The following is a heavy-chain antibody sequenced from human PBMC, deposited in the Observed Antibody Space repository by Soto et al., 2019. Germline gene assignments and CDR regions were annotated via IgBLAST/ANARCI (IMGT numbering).Heavy chain of an antibody. Sequence: PCVSLRLSCSASPCTFSSNAMSWVCQAPGKGLEWVSAISGRGGSTYYADSVKGRFTISRYNSKNTLYLQTNCQRSEYTAPNHCAQVLVARTTVGKLDFENGDRETLV. CDR3: AQVLVARTTVGKLDFEN. CDR2: ISGRGGST. V-gene: IGHV3-23*01. CDR1: PCTFSSNA. D-gene: IGHD4-17*01. J-gene: IGHJ4*01.